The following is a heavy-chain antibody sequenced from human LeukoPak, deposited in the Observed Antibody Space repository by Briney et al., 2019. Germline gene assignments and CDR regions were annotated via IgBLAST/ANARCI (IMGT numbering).Heavy chain of an antibody. CDR1: GFPFNTYA. CDR2: IRPTGTNT. V-gene: IGHV3-23*01. Sequence: GGSLRLSCAASGFPFNTYAMSWVRQAPGKGLEYISVIRPTGTNTYYASSVKGRFTISRDDSRTTVYLQMSSLRAEDTAIYYCAKLAFYETSAPLRDISFWGQGTLVTVSS. D-gene: IGHD3-3*02. CDR3: AKLAFYETSAPLRDISF. J-gene: IGHJ4*02.